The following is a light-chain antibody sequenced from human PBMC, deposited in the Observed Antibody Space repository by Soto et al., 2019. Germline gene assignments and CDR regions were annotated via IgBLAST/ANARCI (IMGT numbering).Light chain of an antibody. J-gene: IGKJ3*01. CDR2: STS. CDR3: HQSGISPLT. Sequence: EVVLTQFPNTLSLSPVERATLSCRASQSLNSNFLVWYQQKPGQAPRLLISSTSHRATGIPDRFSGSGSGTDFTLTISRLDPEDFAVYYCHQSGISPLTFGPGTKVDIK. CDR1: QSLNSNF. V-gene: IGKV3-20*01.